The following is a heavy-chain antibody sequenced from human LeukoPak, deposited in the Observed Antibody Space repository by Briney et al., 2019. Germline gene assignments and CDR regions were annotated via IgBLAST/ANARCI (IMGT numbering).Heavy chain of an antibody. Sequence: PGGSLRLSCVASGFTFGTYWMNWVRQSPGKGLEWVATIKEDGSEKYYMDSVKGRFTISRDNAKSSLYLQMNCLRVEDTAVYYCARGGYRFGPNYWGQGTLVSVSS. J-gene: IGHJ4*02. D-gene: IGHD5-18*01. V-gene: IGHV3-7*03. CDR3: ARGGYRFGPNY. CDR2: IKEDGSEK. CDR1: GFTFGTYW.